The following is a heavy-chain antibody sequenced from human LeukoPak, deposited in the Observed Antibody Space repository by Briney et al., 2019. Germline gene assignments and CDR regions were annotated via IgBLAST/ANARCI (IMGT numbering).Heavy chain of an antibody. CDR1: GGTFSSYA. CDR2: IIPIFGTA. J-gene: IGHJ4*02. D-gene: IGHD3-22*01. V-gene: IGHV1-69*13. Sequence: ASVKVSCKASGGTFSSYAISWVRQAPGQGLEWMGGIIPIFGTANYAQKFQGRVTITADESTSTAYMELSRLRSEDTAVYYCARDLDYYDSSGYFGYWGQGTLVTVSS. CDR3: ARDLDYYDSSGYFGY.